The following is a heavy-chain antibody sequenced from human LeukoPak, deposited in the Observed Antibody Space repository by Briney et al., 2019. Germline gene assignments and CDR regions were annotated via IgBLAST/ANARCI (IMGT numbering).Heavy chain of an antibody. Sequence: SETLSLTCTVSGGSISSGSYYWTWLRQPPGKGLECIGYIYGSGSTNYNPSLKSRVTISVNTSKNQFSLKLTSVTAADTAVCYCARADYGYMDVWGKGTTVTVSS. J-gene: IGHJ6*03. CDR1: GGSISSGSYY. CDR2: IYGSGST. D-gene: IGHD4/OR15-4a*01. V-gene: IGHV4-61*01. CDR3: ARADYGYMDV.